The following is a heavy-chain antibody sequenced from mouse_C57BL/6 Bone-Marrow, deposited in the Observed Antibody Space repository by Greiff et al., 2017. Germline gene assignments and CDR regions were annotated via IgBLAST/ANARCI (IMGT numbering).Heavy chain of an antibody. CDR3: ARQGYYYAMDY. CDR2: ISSGGSYT. Sequence: EVKLMESGGDLVKPGGSLKLSCAASGFTFSSYGMSWVRQTPDKRLGWVATISSGGSYTYYPDSVKGRFTISRDNAKNTLYLQMSSLKSEDTAMYYCARQGYYYAMDYWGQGTSVTVSS. J-gene: IGHJ4*01. CDR1: GFTFSSYG. V-gene: IGHV5-6*01.